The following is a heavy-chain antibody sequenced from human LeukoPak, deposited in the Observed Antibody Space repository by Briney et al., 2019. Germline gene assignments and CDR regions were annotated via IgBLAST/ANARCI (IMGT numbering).Heavy chain of an antibody. CDR1: GFTFSNYW. Sequence: GGSLRLSCGASGFTFSNYWMSWVRQAPGKGLEWVANMKEDGSEECYVDSVKGRFTISRDNAKNSLYLQMNSLRAEDTAVYYCARTLRTLNWFDPWGQGTLVTVSS. V-gene: IGHV3-7*01. D-gene: IGHD3-16*01. CDR3: ARTLRTLNWFDP. CDR2: MKEDGSEE. J-gene: IGHJ5*02.